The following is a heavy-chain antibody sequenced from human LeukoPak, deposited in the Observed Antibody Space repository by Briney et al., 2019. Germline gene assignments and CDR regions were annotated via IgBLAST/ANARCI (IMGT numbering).Heavy chain of an antibody. CDR1: GYTFTSYG. V-gene: IGHV1-18*01. D-gene: IGHD2-8*01. CDR2: ISAYNGNT. J-gene: IGHJ4*02. CDR3: ARVKYCTNGVCYSHPFDY. Sequence: ASVKVSCKASGYTFTSYGISWVRQAPGQGLEWMGWISAYNGNTNYAQKLQGRVTMTTDTSTSTAYMELRSLRSDDTAVYYCARVKYCTNGVCYSHPFDYWGQGTLVTVSS.